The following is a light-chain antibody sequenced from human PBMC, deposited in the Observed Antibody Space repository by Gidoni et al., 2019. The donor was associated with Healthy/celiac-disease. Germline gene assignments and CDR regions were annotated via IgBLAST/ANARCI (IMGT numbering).Light chain of an antibody. V-gene: IGKV3-11*01. Sequence: EIVLTQTPATLSLSPGERATLSCRASQSVSSYVAWYHQKPGQAPRLLIYDASNRATGIPARFSVSGSGTDFTLTISSQEPEDFAVYYGQQRSNWPPITFGQXTRLEIK. CDR3: QQRSNWPPIT. CDR1: QSVSSY. J-gene: IGKJ5*01. CDR2: DAS.